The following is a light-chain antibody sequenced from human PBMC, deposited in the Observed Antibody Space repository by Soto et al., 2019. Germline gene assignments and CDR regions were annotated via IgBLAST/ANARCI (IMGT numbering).Light chain of an antibody. CDR1: QSFSSC. Sequence: DIQMTQSPSTLSASVGDRVTITCRASQSFSSCLAWYQQKPGKAPKLLIYKASSLESGVPSRFSGSGSGTEFTLTISSLQPDDSATYYCQQYKSYSWTFGQGTKVEIK. V-gene: IGKV1-5*03. CDR3: QQYKSYSWT. CDR2: KAS. J-gene: IGKJ1*01.